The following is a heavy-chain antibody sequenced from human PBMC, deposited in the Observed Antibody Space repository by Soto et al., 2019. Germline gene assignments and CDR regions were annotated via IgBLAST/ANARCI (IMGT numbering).Heavy chain of an antibody. CDR3: AIIMVVAATDY. Sequence: GGSLRLSCAASGFTVSSNYMSWVRQAPGKGLEWVSVIYSGGSTYYADSVKGRFTISRDNSKNTLYRQMNSLRAEDTAVYYCAIIMVVAATDYWGQGTLVTVSS. V-gene: IGHV3-53*01. D-gene: IGHD2-15*01. CDR1: GFTVSSNY. CDR2: IYSGGST. J-gene: IGHJ4*02.